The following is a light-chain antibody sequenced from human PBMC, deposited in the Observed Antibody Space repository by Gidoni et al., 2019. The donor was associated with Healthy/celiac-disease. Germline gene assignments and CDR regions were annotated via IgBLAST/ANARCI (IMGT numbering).Light chain of an antibody. J-gene: IGLJ1*01. CDR3: QSYDSSLSGYV. V-gene: IGLV1-40*01. CDR1: SSNIWAGYD. CDR2: GNS. Sequence: QSVLTQPPSVSGAPGQRVTISCTGRSSNIWAGYDVHWYQQLPGTAPKLLIYGNSNRPSGVPDRFSGSKSGTSASLAITGLQAEDEADYYCQSYDSSLSGYVFGTGTKVTVL.